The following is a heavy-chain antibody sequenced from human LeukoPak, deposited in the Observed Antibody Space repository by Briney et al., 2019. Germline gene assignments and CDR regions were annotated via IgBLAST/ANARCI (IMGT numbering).Heavy chain of an antibody. CDR1: GFTFSSYS. Sequence: TGGSLRLSCAASGFTFSSYSMSWVRQAPGKGLEWVSGISGSDGSTYYADSVKGRLTISRDYSKNTLYVQMNSLRAEDTAVYYCAKARGFCSGGSCYNPFDPWGQGTLVTVSS. CDR2: ISGSDGST. V-gene: IGHV3-23*01. D-gene: IGHD2-15*01. CDR3: AKARGFCSGGSCYNPFDP. J-gene: IGHJ5*02.